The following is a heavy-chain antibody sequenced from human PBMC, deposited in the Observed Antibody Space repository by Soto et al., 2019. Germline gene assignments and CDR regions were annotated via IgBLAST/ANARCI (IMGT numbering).Heavy chain of an antibody. CDR2: IWYDGSNK. V-gene: IGHV3-33*01. J-gene: IGHJ2*01. D-gene: IGHD2-2*01. Sequence: GGSMRLSCAASGFSLSNYGIHWVRQAPGKGLEWVAFIWYDGSNKYYVDSVKGRFTISRDNSKNTLSLQMNSLRAEDTAVYYCARHSGYCTTTSCPPSADLWGRGTLVTVSS. CDR1: GFSLSNYG. CDR3: ARHSGYCTTTSCPPSADL.